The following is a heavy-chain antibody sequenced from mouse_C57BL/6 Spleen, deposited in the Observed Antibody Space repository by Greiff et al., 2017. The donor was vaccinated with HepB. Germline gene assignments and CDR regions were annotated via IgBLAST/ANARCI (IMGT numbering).Heavy chain of an antibody. CDR1: GFTFSSYG. CDR2: ISSGGSYT. Sequence: EVQRVESGGDLVKPGGSLKLSCAASGFTFSSYGMSWVRQTPDKRLEWVATISSGGSYTYYPDSVKGRFTISRDNAKNTLYLQMSSLKSEDTAMYYCARLSTTVVAHFDYWGQGTTLTVSS. V-gene: IGHV5-6*01. D-gene: IGHD1-1*01. J-gene: IGHJ2*01. CDR3: ARLSTTVVAHFDY.